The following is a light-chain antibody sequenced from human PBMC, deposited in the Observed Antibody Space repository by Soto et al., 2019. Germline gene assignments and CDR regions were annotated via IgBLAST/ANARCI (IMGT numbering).Light chain of an antibody. J-gene: IGKJ5*01. CDR2: DAS. CDR1: QDIRKY. V-gene: IGKV1-33*01. CDR3: QQYDNLPLI. Sequence: IQMTQSPSSLSASVVYRVTITCQATQDIRKYLNWYQQKPGKAPKLLIYDASSLETGVPSRFSGSGSGTDFTFTISSLQPEDFATYYCQQYDNLPLIFGQGTRLEI.